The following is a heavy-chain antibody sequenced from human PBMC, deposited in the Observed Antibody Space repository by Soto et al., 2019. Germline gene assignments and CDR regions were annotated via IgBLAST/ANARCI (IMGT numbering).Heavy chain of an antibody. CDR3: ARGRGIFGAGENYGMDV. CDR2: ISYDGSNK. D-gene: IGHD3-3*01. J-gene: IGHJ6*02. Sequence: PGGSLRLSCAASGFTFSSYAMHWVRQAPGKGLEWVAVISYDGSNKYYADSVKGRFTISRDNSKNTLYLQMNSLRAEDTAVYYCARGRGIFGAGENYGMDVWGQGTTVTAP. V-gene: IGHV3-30-3*01. CDR1: GFTFSSYA.